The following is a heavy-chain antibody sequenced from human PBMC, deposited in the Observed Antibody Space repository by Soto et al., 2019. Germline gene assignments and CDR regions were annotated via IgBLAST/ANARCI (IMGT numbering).Heavy chain of an antibody. CDR1: GGTFSSYG. CDR3: ARYLKGAAMPNFDY. D-gene: IGHD2-2*01. Sequence: GASVKVSCKASGGTFSSYGISWVRQAPGQGLEWMGWISAYNGNTNYTQKLQGRVTMTTDTSTSTAYMELRSLRSDDTAVYYCARYLKGAAMPNFDYWGQGTLVTVSS. V-gene: IGHV1-18*01. CDR2: ISAYNGNT. J-gene: IGHJ4*02.